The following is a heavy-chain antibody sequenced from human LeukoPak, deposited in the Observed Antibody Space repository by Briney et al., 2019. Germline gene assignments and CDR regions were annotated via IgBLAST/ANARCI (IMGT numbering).Heavy chain of an antibody. Sequence: GGSLRLSCAASGFTFSSYSMNWVRQAPGKGLEWVSSISSSSSYIYYADSVKGRFTISRDNAKNSLYLQMNSLRAEDTAVYYCAVLGARYQLLPHDYWGQGTLVTVSS. D-gene: IGHD2-2*01. CDR1: GFTFSSYS. CDR3: AVLGARYQLLPHDY. J-gene: IGHJ4*02. V-gene: IGHV3-21*01. CDR2: ISSSSSYI.